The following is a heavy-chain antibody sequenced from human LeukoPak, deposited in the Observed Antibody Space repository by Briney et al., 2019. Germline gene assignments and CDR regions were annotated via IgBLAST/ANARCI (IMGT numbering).Heavy chain of an antibody. J-gene: IGHJ4*02. CDR3: ARNLLIAVAGGFDY. CDR2: ISSSSSYI. Sequence: GGSLRLSCAASGFTFSSYSMNWVRQAPGKGLEWVSSISSSSSYIYYADSVKGRFTISRDNAKNSLYLQMNSLRAEDTAVYYCARNLLIAVAGGFDYWGQGTLVTVSS. CDR1: GFTFSSYS. D-gene: IGHD6-19*01. V-gene: IGHV3-21*01.